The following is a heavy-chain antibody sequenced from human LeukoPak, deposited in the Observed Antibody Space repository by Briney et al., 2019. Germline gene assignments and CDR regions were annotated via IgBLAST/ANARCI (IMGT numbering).Heavy chain of an antibody. Sequence: GGSLRLSCAASGFTFSIYRMSWVRQAPGKGLECVSYISSSGNTTYHADSVKGRFTISRDNAKNSLYLQMNSLRAEDTAVYYCAELGITMIGGVWGKGTTVTISS. CDR1: GFTFSIYR. J-gene: IGHJ6*04. D-gene: IGHD3-10*02. CDR3: AELGITMIGGV. V-gene: IGHV3-48*03. CDR2: ISSSGNTT.